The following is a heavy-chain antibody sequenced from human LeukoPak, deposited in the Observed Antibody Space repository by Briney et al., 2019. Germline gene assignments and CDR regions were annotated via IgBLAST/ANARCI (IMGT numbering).Heavy chain of an antibody. D-gene: IGHD4-11*01. CDR1: GGSISSYY. CDR2: IYYSGST. CDR3: AREGVTKYYFDY. Sequence: SETLSLTCTVSGGSISSYYWSWVRQPPGKGLEWIGYIYYSGSTDYNPSLKSRVTISVDTSKNQFSLKLSSVTAADTAVYYCAREGVTKYYFDYWGQGTLVTVSS. V-gene: IGHV4-59*01. J-gene: IGHJ4*02.